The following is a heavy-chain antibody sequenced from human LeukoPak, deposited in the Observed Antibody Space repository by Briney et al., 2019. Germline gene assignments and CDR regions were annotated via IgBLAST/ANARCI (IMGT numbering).Heavy chain of an antibody. CDR1: GYTFTGYY. V-gene: IGHV1-18*04. CDR2: ISAYNGNT. Sequence: ASVKVSCKASGYTFTGYYMHWVRQAPGQGLEWMGWISAYNGNTNYAQKLQGRVTMTTDTSTSTAYMELRSLRSDDTAVYYCARSSCSSTSCSSGDAFDIWGQGTMVTVSS. CDR3: ARSSCSSTSCSSGDAFDI. J-gene: IGHJ3*02. D-gene: IGHD2-2*01.